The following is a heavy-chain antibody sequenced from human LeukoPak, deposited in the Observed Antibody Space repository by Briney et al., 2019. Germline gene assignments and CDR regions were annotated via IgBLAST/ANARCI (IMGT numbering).Heavy chain of an antibody. CDR1: GGSISSYY. Sequence: SETLSLSCIVSGGSISSYYWSWIRLSAGKGLEWIGRIYNSGNINYNPSLKSRVTMSVDTSKNQVSLRLSSVTAADTAVYYCAREGEIGYDLSDYWGQGTLVTVSS. CDR3: AREGEIGYDLSDY. D-gene: IGHD5-12*01. V-gene: IGHV4-4*07. CDR2: IYNSGNI. J-gene: IGHJ4*02.